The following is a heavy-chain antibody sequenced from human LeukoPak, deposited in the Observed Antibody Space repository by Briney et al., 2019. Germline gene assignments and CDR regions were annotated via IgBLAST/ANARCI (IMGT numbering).Heavy chain of an antibody. CDR2: IYYSGST. CDR1: GGSISSYY. CDR3: ARDYYFLGAFDI. D-gene: IGHD3-22*01. J-gene: IGHJ3*02. Sequence: SETLSLTCTVSGGSISSYYWSWIRQSPGKGLEWIGYIYYSGSTNYNPSLKSRVTISVDTSKNQFSLKLSSVTAADTAVYYCARDYYFLGAFDIWGQGTMVTVSS. V-gene: IGHV4-59*01.